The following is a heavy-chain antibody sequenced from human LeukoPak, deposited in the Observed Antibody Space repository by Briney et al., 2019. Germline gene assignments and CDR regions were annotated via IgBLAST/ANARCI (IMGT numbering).Heavy chain of an antibody. V-gene: IGHV4-4*07. CDR2: IYTSGST. CDR1: GGSFSSYY. CDR3: ARWGSSSWAPKDAFDI. J-gene: IGHJ3*02. Sequence: SETLSLTCTVSGGSFSSYYWSWIRQPAGKGLEWIGRIYTSGSTNYNPSLKSRVTMSVDTSKNQFSLKLSSVTAADTAVYYCARWGSSSWAPKDAFDIWGQGTMVTVSS. D-gene: IGHD6-6*01.